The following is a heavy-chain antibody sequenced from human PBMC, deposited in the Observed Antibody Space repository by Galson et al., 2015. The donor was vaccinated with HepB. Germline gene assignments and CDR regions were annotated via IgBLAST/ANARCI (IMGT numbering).Heavy chain of an antibody. D-gene: IGHD3-10*01. V-gene: IGHV1-2*06. J-gene: IGHJ4*02. CDR3: TRGEQYYSSGSYSGYFDY. Sequence: SVKVSCKASGYTFTGYYMHWVRQAPGQGLEWMGRINPNSGGTNYAQKFQGRVTMTRDTSISTAYMELSRLRSDDTAVYYCTRGEQYYSSGSYSGYFDYWGQGTLVTVSS. CDR1: GYTFTGYY. CDR2: INPNSGGT.